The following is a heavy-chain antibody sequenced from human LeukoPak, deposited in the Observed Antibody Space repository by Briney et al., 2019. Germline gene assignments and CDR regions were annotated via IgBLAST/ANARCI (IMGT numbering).Heavy chain of an antibody. CDR2: INYSGST. CDR3: ARAAHYSGTSDQYSGGWYYFDF. D-gene: IGHD3-10*01. CDR1: GDSINNFY. V-gene: IGHV4-59*01. Sequence: SETLSLTCTVSGDSINNFYWSWIRQPPGKGLEWIGNINYSGSTNSNPSLNSRATISVDMSRKHFFLDLSSVTAADTAVYYCARAAHYSGTSDQYSGGWYYFDFWGQGTLVTVSS. J-gene: IGHJ4*02.